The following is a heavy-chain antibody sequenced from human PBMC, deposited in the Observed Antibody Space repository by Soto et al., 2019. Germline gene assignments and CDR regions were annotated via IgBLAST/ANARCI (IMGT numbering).Heavy chain of an antibody. CDR2: ISSSSSTI. CDR3: AREADYVNWFDP. J-gene: IGHJ5*02. D-gene: IGHD4-17*01. V-gene: IGHV3-48*01. Sequence: PGGSLRLSCAASGFTFSSYSMNWVRQAPGKGLEWVSYISSSSSTIYYADPVKGRFTISRDNAKNSLYLQMNSLRAEDTAVYYCAREADYVNWFDPWGQGTLVTVPS. CDR1: GFTFSSYS.